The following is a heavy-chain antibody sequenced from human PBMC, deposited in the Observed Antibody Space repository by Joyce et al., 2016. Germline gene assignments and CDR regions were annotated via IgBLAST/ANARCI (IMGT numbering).Heavy chain of an antibody. J-gene: IGHJ4*02. V-gene: IGHV1-2*02. D-gene: IGHD3-3*01. Sequence: QVQLVQSGAEVKKPGASVKVSCKASRYTFNDNYMHWLRQAPGQGLEWMGWIYPINGDTNYAQKFQGRVTMTRDTSISTAYMELSRLKSDDTAVYYCARGGYYGPYYFDYWGQGTLVTVSS. CDR1: RYTFNDNY. CDR3: ARGGYYGPYYFDY. CDR2: IYPINGDT.